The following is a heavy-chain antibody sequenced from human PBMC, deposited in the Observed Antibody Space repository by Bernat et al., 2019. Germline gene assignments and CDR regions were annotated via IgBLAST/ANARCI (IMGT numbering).Heavy chain of an antibody. D-gene: IGHD2-21*02. J-gene: IGHJ4*02. Sequence: EVQLVESGGGLVQPGGSLRLSCAASGFTFSSYWMSWLRQAPEKGLELVANIKQDGTEKYYVDSVKGRFTISRDNAKNSLYLQMNSLRAEDTAVYYCARDFCGGDCSVNPPDNYWGQGTLVTVSS. CDR1: GFTFSSYW. CDR2: IKQDGTEK. CDR3: ARDFCGGDCSVNPPDNY. V-gene: IGHV3-7*01.